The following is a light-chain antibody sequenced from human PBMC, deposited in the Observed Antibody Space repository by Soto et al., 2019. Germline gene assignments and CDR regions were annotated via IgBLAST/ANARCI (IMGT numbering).Light chain of an antibody. CDR1: QSISSY. V-gene: IGKV1-39*01. Sequence: DIQMTQSPSSLSASVGDRVTITCRASQSISSYLNWYQQKPGKAPKLLIYAASSLQSGVPSMFSGSGSGTDFTLTIRSLQPEYFATYYCQQSYSTPGTFGQGTKVEIK. CDR2: AAS. CDR3: QQSYSTPGT. J-gene: IGKJ1*01.